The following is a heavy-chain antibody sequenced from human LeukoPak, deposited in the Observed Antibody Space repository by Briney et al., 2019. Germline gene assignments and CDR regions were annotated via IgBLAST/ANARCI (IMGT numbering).Heavy chain of an antibody. CDR1: GYSFTSYW. V-gene: IGHV5-51*01. CDR3: ARRCSGGSCYSNSAFDI. D-gene: IGHD2-15*01. J-gene: IGHJ3*02. CDR2: IYPGDSDT. Sequence: GESLKISCKGSGYSFTSYWIGWVRQMPGKGLECMGIIYPGDSDTRYSPPFQGQVTISADKSISTAYLHWSSLKASDTAMYYCARRCSGGSCYSNSAFDIWGQGTLVTVSS.